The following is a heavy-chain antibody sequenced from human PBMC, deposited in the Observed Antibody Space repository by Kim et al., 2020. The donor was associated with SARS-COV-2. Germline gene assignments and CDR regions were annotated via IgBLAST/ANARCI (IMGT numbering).Heavy chain of an antibody. CDR1: GFTFNSNA. V-gene: IGHV3-33*01. CDR3: ARGGSSSWYGVAYYGMDV. CDR2: IWYDGDKK. Sequence: GGSLRLSCAASGFTFNSNAMHWVRQTPAKGLEWVAVIWYDGDKKYYPDSVKGRFTISRDNSKNTLYLQMNSLRVEDTAIYYCARGGSSSWYGVAYYGMDVSGPGTTVSVSS. J-gene: IGHJ6*02. D-gene: IGHD6-13*01.